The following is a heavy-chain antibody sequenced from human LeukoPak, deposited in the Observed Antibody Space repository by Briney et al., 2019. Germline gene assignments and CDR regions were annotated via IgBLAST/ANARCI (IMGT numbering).Heavy chain of an antibody. V-gene: IGHV3-21*01. CDR3: ARGPYSSSWYNWFDP. CDR2: ISSSSSYI. CDR1: GFTFSSYS. Sequence: GGSLRLSCAASGFTFSSYSMNWVRQAPGKGLEWVSSISSSSSYIYYADSVRGRFTISRDNAKNSLYLQMNSLRAEDSAVYYCARGPYSSSWYNWFDPWGQGTLVTVSS. D-gene: IGHD6-13*01. J-gene: IGHJ5*02.